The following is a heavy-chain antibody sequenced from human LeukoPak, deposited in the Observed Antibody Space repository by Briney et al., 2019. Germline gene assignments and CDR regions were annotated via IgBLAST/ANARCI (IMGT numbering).Heavy chain of an antibody. D-gene: IGHD2-2*01. V-gene: IGHV3-21*01. Sequence: GGSLRLSCAASGFTFSSYSMNWVRQAPGKGLEWVSSISSSSSYIYYADSVKGRFTISRDNAKNSLYLQMNSLRAEDTAVYYCARIVGDIVVPADMGFDYWGQGTLVTVSS. CDR3: ARIVGDIVVPADMGFDY. CDR2: ISSSSSYI. CDR1: GFTFSSYS. J-gene: IGHJ4*02.